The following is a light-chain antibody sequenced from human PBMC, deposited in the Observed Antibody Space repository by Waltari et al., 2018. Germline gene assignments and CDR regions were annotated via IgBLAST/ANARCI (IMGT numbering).Light chain of an antibody. J-gene: IGKJ4*01. CDR1: QGVSTY. CDR2: ASS. V-gene: IGKV1-8*01. CDR3: QQLHSYPRA. Sequence: AIRMTQSPASLSASTGDRVTIPCRASQGVSTYLAWYQQKPGKAPSLLIYASSTSESGVPSKFSGSGSGTDFTLTISSLQPEDFATYYCQQLHSYPRAFGGGTKVESK.